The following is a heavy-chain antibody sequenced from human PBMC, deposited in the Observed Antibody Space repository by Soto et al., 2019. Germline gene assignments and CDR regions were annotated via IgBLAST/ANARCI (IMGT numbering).Heavy chain of an antibody. CDR1: GFTFSSYA. J-gene: IGHJ4*02. D-gene: IGHD2-2*01. Sequence: GGSLRLSCAASGFTFSSYAMSWVRQAPGKGLEWVSAISGSGGSTYYADSVKGRFTISRDNSKNTLYLQMNSLRAEDTAVYYCAKVSGVVPAAMPFDYFDYWGQGTLVTVSS. V-gene: IGHV3-23*01. CDR2: ISGSGGST. CDR3: AKVSGVVPAAMPFDYFDY.